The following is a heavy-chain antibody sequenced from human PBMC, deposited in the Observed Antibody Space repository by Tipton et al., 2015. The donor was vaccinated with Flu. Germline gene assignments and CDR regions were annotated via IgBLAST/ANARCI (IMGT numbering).Heavy chain of an antibody. J-gene: IGHJ3*02. V-gene: IGHV4-39*07. CDR1: GGSISSSSYY. D-gene: IGHD3-22*01. CDR3: ASVSSGYSRTDAFDI. CDR2: TYYSGST. Sequence: TLSLTCTVSGGSISSSSYYWGWIRQPPGKGLEWIGSTYYSGSTYYNPSLKSRVTISVDTSKNQFSLKLSSVTAADTAVYYCASVSSGYSRTDAFDIWGQGTMVTVSS.